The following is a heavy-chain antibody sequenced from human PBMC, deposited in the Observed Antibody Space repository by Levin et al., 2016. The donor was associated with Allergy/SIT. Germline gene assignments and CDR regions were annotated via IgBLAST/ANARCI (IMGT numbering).Heavy chain of an antibody. CDR2: ISSSSSYT. J-gene: IGHJ5*02. V-gene: IGHV3-11*05. Sequence: RQAPGKGLEWVSYISSSSSYTNYADSVKGRFTISRDNAKNSLYLQMNSLRAEDTAVYYCARDLEAAAVWFDPWGQGTLVTVSS. D-gene: IGHD6-13*01. CDR3: ARDLEAAAVWFDP.